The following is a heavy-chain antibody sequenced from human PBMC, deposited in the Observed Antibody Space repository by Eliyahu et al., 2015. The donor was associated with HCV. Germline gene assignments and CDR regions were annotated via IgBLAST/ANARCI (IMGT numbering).Heavy chain of an antibody. CDR3: AKDRDGSEGYFDY. D-gene: IGHD3-10*01. CDR1: GXXFGTLG. Sequence: QVQLVESGGGVVQPGRSLRLSCAASGXXFGTLGMHWVRQAPGKGLEWVAVILYDGSNKYYGDSVKGRFTISRDNSKNTLYLQMNSLRAEDTAVYYCAKDRDGSEGYFDYWGQGTLVTVSS. CDR2: ILYDGSNK. V-gene: IGHV3-30*18. J-gene: IGHJ4*02.